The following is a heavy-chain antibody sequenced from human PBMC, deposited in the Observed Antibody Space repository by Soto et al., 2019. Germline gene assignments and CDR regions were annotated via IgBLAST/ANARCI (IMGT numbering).Heavy chain of an antibody. CDR1: GGSISSSNW. D-gene: IGHD6-19*01. CDR2: IYHSGST. Sequence: SETLSLTCAVSGGSISSSNWWSWVRQPPGKGLEWIGEIYHSGSTNYNPSLKSRVTISVDKSKNQFSLKLSSVTAADTAVYYCAREGQWLAKGIVDVWGQGTTVTVSS. CDR3: AREGQWLAKGIVDV. V-gene: IGHV4-4*02. J-gene: IGHJ6*02.